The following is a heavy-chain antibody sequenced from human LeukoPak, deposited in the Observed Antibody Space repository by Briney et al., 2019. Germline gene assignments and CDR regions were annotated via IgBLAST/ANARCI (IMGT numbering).Heavy chain of an antibody. D-gene: IGHD3-3*01. V-gene: IGHV4-31*03. J-gene: IGHJ5*02. CDR3: ARWYYDFWSGYYTRFNWFDP. Sequence: SETLSLTCTVSGGSISSGGYYWSWTRQHPGKGLEWIGYIYYSGSTYYNPSLKSRVTISVDTSKNQFSLKLSSVTAADTAVYYCARWYYDFWSGYYTRFNWFDPWGQGTLVTVSS. CDR2: IYYSGST. CDR1: GGSISSGGYY.